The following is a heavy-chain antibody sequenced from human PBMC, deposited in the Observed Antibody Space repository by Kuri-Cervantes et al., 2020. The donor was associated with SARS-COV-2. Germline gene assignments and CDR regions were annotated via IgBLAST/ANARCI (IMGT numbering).Heavy chain of an antibody. CDR2: ISWNSGSI. CDR3: ARDKRSLDFWSGYYSTRTCYWYFDL. V-gene: IGHV3-9*01. Sequence: GGSLRLSCAASGFTFDDYAMHWVRQAPGKGLEWVSGISWNSGSIGYADSVKGRFTISRDNSKNTLYLQMNSLRAEDTAVYYCARDKRSLDFWSGYYSTRTCYWYFDLWGRGTLVTVSS. CDR1: GFTFDDYA. J-gene: IGHJ2*01. D-gene: IGHD3-3*01.